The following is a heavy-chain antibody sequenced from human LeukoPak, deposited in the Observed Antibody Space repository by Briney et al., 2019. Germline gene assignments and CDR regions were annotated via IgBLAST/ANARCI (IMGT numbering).Heavy chain of an antibody. CDR2: IKQDGSEK. J-gene: IGHJ4*02. Sequence: GGSLRLSCAASGFTFSSYWMSWVRQAPGKGLEWVANIKQDGSEKYYVDSVKGRFTISRDNAKSSLYLQMNSLRAEDTAVYYCASDILTGTQGPLFDYWGQGTLVTVSS. D-gene: IGHD3-9*01. CDR1: GFTFSSYW. V-gene: IGHV3-7*03. CDR3: ASDILTGTQGPLFDY.